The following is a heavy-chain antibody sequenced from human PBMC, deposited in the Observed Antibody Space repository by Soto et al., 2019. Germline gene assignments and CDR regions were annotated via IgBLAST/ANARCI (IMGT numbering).Heavy chain of an antibody. CDR2: IYHSGST. D-gene: IGHD6-19*01. CDR3: ARVVVAGTIWFDP. CDR1: GCSISIINL. V-gene: IGHV4-4*02. J-gene: IGHJ5*02. Sequence: SETLSLSGAVSGCSISIINLWSWVRQPPGKGLEWIGEIYHSGSTNYNPSLKSRVTISVDKSNNQFSLKLSSVTAADTAVYYCARVVVAGTIWFDPWGQGTLVTVSS.